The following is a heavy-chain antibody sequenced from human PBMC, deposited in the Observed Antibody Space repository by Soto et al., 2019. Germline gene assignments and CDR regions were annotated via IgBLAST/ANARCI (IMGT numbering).Heavy chain of an antibody. Sequence: ASVKVSCKASGYVFNAYGINWVRQSPGQGLEWVGCISPYNGNTKYAQNFQGRVTMTTDTSTSTAYMELRSLRSDDAAVYYCARDLDGSGSYYTDYWGPGTLVTVSS. D-gene: IGHD3-10*01. CDR1: GYVFNAYG. CDR2: ISPYNGNT. J-gene: IGHJ4*02. V-gene: IGHV1-18*01. CDR3: ARDLDGSGSYYTDY.